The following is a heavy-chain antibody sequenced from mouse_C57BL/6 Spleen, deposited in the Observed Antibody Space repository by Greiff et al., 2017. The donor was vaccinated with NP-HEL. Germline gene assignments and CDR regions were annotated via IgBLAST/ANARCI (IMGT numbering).Heavy chain of an antibody. CDR1: GYAFSSYW. CDR3: ERRDYGCSYGTGYLDY. J-gene: IGHJ2*01. D-gene: IGHD1-1*01. CDR2: IYPGDGDT. Sequence: VQLQQSGAELVKPGASVKISCKASGYAFSSYWMNWVKQRPGKGLEWIGQIYPGDGDTNYNGKFKGKATLTADTSSSTAYMQLSSLTSEDSAVYFCERRDYGCSYGTGYLDYWGQGTTLTVSS. V-gene: IGHV1-80*01.